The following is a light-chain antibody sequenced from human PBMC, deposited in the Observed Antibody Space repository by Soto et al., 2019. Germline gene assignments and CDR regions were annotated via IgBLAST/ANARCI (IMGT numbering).Light chain of an antibody. CDR3: QQYHNWPPQYT. J-gene: IGKJ2*01. CDR2: GAS. CDR1: QSVASN. V-gene: IGKV3-15*01. Sequence: EIVMTQSPASLSVSPGDGDTLSCRASQSVASNVAWYQQRPGQGPRLLIHGASTRAVGVPARFSGSGSGTDFTLTISSLQSEDFAVYYCQQYHNWPPQYTFGQGTKLQIK.